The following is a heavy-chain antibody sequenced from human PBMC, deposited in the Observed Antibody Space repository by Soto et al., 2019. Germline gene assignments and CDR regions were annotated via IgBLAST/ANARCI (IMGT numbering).Heavy chain of an antibody. V-gene: IGHV3-23*01. CDR3: AKAPPYSNSYFDRIDV. Sequence: EVQLLESGGGLVQPGGSLRLSCAASGFTFSSYAMSWVRQAPGKGLEWVSAISGSGGDTYYADSVKGRFTISRDNSKNTLYLQMNSQRAEDTGVYYCAKAPPYSNSYFDRIDVWGQGTTVTGSS. J-gene: IGHJ6*02. D-gene: IGHD4-4*01. CDR2: ISGSGGDT. CDR1: GFTFSSYA.